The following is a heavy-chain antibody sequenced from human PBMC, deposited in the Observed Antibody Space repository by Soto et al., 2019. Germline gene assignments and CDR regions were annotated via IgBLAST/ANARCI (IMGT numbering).Heavy chain of an antibody. V-gene: IGHV1-24*01. D-gene: IGHD3-16*02. CDR1: GYTLTELS. CDR2: FDPEDGET. CDR3: ATGVWGSYRYTVFDY. Sequence: ASVKVSCKVSGYTLTELSMHWVRQAPGKGLEWMGGFDPEDGETIYAQKFQGRVTMTEDTSTDTAYMELSSLRSEDTAVYYCATGVWGSYRYTVFDYWGQGTLVTVSS. J-gene: IGHJ4*02.